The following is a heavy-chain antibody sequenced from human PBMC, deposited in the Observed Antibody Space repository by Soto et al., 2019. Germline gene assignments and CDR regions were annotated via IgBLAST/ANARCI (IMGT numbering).Heavy chain of an antibody. J-gene: IGHJ5*02. CDR1: GYSVTKLA. CDR2: FDPEDGQI. V-gene: IGHV1-24*01. CDR3: AKGRDNRSGYRFHWFDP. Sequence: QVHLVQSGAEVKKPGASVKVSCKVSGYSVTKLAMNWVRQAPGKGLEWMGGFDPEDGQIIYAQEFQGRVTMTEDTSTSTAYMELISPTSEDTAVYYCAKGRDNRSGYRFHWFDPWGQGSLVTVSS. D-gene: IGHD3-22*01.